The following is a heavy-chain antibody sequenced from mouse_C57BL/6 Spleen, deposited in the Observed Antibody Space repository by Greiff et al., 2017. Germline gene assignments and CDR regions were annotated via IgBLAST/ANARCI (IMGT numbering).Heavy chain of an antibody. CDR3: ARRGWSYAMYY. Sequence: QVQLQQPGAELVRPGSSVKLSCKASGYTFTSYWMDWVKQRPGQGLEWIGNIYPSDSETHYNQKFKDKATLTVDKSSSTAYRQISSLTSEDSAVYYCARRGWSYAMYYWGQGTSVTVSS. CDR1: GYTFTSYW. CDR2: IYPSDSET. V-gene: IGHV1-61*01. J-gene: IGHJ4*01. D-gene: IGHD3-3*01.